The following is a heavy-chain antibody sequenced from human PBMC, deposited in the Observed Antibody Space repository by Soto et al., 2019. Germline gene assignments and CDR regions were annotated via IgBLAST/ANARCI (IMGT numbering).Heavy chain of an antibody. V-gene: IGHV3-9*01. CDR2: ITSKSGSK. CDR3: AQGVDFWSAYSY. D-gene: IGHD3-3*01. J-gene: IGHJ4*02. CDR1: GFKVDDYS. Sequence: SLRLSCAASGFKVDDYSMHWVRQAPGKGLEWVSGITSKSGSKGYADSVKGRFIISRDNAKNSLYLQMNNLRAEDSAFYYCAQGVDFWSAYSYWGQGTLVTV.